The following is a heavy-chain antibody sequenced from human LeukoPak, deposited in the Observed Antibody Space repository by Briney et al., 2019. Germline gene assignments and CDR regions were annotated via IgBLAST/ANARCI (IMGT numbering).Heavy chain of an antibody. Sequence: GGSLRLSCAASGFTFSSYWRHWVRQAPGKGLVWVSRINSDGSSTRYADSVKGRFTISRDNAKDTLYLQLNSLRAEDTAVYYCARVGTYCGGDCYLDYWGQGTLVTVSS. D-gene: IGHD2-21*02. CDR2: INSDGSST. CDR1: GFTFSSYW. V-gene: IGHV3-74*01. J-gene: IGHJ4*02. CDR3: ARVGTYCGGDCYLDY.